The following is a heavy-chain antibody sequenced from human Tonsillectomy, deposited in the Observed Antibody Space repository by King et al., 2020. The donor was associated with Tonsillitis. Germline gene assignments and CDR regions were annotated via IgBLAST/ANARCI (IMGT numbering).Heavy chain of an antibody. D-gene: IGHD3-16*01. J-gene: IGHJ1*01. CDR1: GDTFTGHF. Sequence: QLVQSGAELRKPGASVTVSCRTSGDTFTGHFVHWVRQAPGQGLEWMGWINPKSGDTNYVQTFQGRVTLSGDVSITTAYMGLRSLRPDDTAVYYCATNAVGSDVSAYRDFRHWGQGTLVTVSS. CDR2: INPKSGDT. CDR3: ATNAVGSDVSAYRDFRH. V-gene: IGHV1-2*02.